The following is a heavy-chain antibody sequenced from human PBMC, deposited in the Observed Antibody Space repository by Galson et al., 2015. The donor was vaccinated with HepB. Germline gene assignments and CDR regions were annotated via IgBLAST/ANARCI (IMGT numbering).Heavy chain of an antibody. CDR2: ISGSGDST. D-gene: IGHD3-3*01. V-gene: IGHV3-23*01. CDR1: GFTFSIYA. CDR3: AKDSTGYDLY. J-gene: IGHJ4*02. Sequence: SLRLSCAASGFTFSIYAMSWVRQAPGKGLEWVSLISGSGDSTHYADSVKGRFTTSRDNSQSTVSLQMNSLRVEDTAVYYCAKDSTGYDLYWGQGTLVTVSS.